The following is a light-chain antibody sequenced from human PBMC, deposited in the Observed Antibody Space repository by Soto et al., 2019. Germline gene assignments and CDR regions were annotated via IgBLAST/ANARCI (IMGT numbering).Light chain of an antibody. CDR2: GAS. J-gene: IGKJ5*01. V-gene: IGKV3D-20*02. Sequence: EIVLTQSPGTLSLSPGERATLSCSASQSFSSSYLAWYQQKPGQAPRLLIYGASSRATGIPDRFSGSGSGTDFTLTISSLEPEDFAVYYCQQRSNWPPKITFGQGTRLEIK. CDR1: QSFSSSY. CDR3: QQRSNWPPKIT.